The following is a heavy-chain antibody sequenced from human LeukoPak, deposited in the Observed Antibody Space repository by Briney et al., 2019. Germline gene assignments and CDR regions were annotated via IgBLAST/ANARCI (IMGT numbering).Heavy chain of an antibody. D-gene: IGHD2-15*01. CDR1: GESFSAYF. CDR2: INHRGSS. V-gene: IGHV4-34*01. CDR3: ARGSSFDGYCSAGACDAGYYDS. J-gene: IGHJ4*02. Sequence: SETLSLTCAVYGESFSAYFWNWIRQAPGKPPEYIGEINHRGSSHYNPSLKTRVTLSVDTSKNQFSLKLTSVTAADTAVYFCARGSSFDGYCSAGACDAGYYDSWGQGTPVTVSS.